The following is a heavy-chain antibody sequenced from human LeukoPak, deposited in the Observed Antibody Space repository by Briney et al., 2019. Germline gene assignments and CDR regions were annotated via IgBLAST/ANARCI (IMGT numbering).Heavy chain of an antibody. J-gene: IGHJ6*02. CDR1: GGSISSGGYY. CDR3: ARDAEYSSSSRSRGPINYYYYGMDV. D-gene: IGHD6-6*01. Sequence: SETLSLTRTVSGGSISSGGYYWSWIRQHPGKGLEWIGYIYYSGSTYYNPSLKSRVTISVDTSKNQFSLKLSSVTAADTAVYYCARDAEYSSSSRSRGPINYYYYGMDVWGQGTTVTVSS. V-gene: IGHV4-31*03. CDR2: IYYSGST.